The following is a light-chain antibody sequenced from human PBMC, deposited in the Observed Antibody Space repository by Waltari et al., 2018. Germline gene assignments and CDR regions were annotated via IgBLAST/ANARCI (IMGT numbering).Light chain of an antibody. J-gene: IGKJ1*01. CDR3: MQATQWPLT. CDR1: QSLVHSDGKTY. CDR2: KVF. Sequence: DVVMTQSPLSLPVTLGQPATISCRSSQSLVHSDGKTYLNWFHQRPGQSPRRLIYKVFNRDSGVPDRFGGSGSGNDFTLKISRVEAEDVGAYYCMQATQWPLTFGQGTKVEIK. V-gene: IGKV2-30*02.